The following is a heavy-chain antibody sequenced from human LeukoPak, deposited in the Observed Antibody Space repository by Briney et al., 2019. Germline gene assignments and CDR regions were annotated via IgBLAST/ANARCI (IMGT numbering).Heavy chain of an antibody. CDR1: GGSISSGGYY. CDR3: ARPTYCSSTSCSSDYMDV. D-gene: IGHD2-2*01. J-gene: IGHJ6*03. V-gene: IGHV4-30-2*01. CDR2: IYHSGST. Sequence: PSETLSLTCTVSGGSISSGGYYWSWIRQPPGKGLEWIGYIYHSGSTYYNPSLKSRVTISVDTSKNQFSLKLSSVTAADTAVYYCARPTYCSSTSCSSDYMDVWGKGTTVTVSS.